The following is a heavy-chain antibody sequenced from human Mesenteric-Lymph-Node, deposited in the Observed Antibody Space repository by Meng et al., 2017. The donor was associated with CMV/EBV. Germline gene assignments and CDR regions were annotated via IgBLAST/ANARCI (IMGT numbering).Heavy chain of an antibody. Sequence: GGSLRLSCAASGFTFSSYTVNWVRQAPGKGLEWVSFISSSGLYIYYADSVRGRYTISRDNAKNALYLQMNSLRAEETAVYYCARDLPYNWNDGGYFDYWGQGTLVTVSS. CDR2: ISSSGLYI. CDR3: ARDLPYNWNDGGYFDY. CDR1: GFTFSSYT. D-gene: IGHD1-20*01. J-gene: IGHJ4*02. V-gene: IGHV3-21*01.